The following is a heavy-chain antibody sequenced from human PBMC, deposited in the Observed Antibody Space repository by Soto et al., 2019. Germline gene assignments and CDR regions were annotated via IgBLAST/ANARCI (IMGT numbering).Heavy chain of an antibody. V-gene: IGHV4-39*07. J-gene: IGHJ5*02. Sequence: SETLSLTCTVSGASISTYYWGWIRQPPGKGLEWIGSIYYSGSTYYNPSLKSRVTISVDTSKNQFSLKLSSVTAADTAVYYCARSVFPWGQGTLVTVSS. CDR3: ARSVFP. CDR2: IYYSGST. CDR1: GASISTYY.